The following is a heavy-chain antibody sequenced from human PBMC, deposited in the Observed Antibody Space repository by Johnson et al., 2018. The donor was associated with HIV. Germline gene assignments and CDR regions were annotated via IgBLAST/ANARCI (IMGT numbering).Heavy chain of an antibody. CDR3: AAPWELDAVDI. D-gene: IGHD1-26*01. CDR2: ISYDGSNK. V-gene: IGHV3-30-3*01. J-gene: IGHJ3*02. Sequence: VQLLESGGGLVQPGGSLRLSCAASGFSFSAYAMSWVRQAPGKGLAWVAVISYDGSNKYYVDSVKGRFTISRDNSKNTLYLQMNSLRAEDTAVYYCAAPWELDAVDIWGQGTMVTVSS. CDR1: GFSFSAYA.